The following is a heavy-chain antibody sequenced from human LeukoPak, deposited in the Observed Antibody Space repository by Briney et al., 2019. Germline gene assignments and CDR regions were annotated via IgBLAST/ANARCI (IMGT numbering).Heavy chain of an antibody. CDR3: ARAPYSSHWYRPAPFDS. V-gene: IGHV4-61*02. Sequence: PSETLSLTCTVSGDSISSGTYYWTWIRQPAGKGLEWIGRIDASGSTNYNPSLKSRVTISLDTSENQFSLNLNSVTAADAAAYFCARAPYSSHWYRPAPFDSWGQGTPVTVSS. CDR2: IDASGST. D-gene: IGHD6-19*01. J-gene: IGHJ4*02. CDR1: GDSISSGTYY.